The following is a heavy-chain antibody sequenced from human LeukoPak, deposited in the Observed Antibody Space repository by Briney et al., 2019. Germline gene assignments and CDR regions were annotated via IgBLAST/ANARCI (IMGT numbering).Heavy chain of an antibody. Sequence: TGGSLRLSCAASGFTFSSYWMSWVRQAPGKGLEWVANIKQDGSEKYYVDSVKGRFTISRDNAKNSLYLQMNSLRAEDTAVYYCARYDYEGGDLGHCSGGSCYFPTYFDYWGQGTLVTVSS. CDR1: GFTFSSYW. V-gene: IGHV3-7*01. D-gene: IGHD2-15*01. J-gene: IGHJ4*02. CDR3: ARYDYEGGDLGHCSGGSCYFPTYFDY. CDR2: IKQDGSEK.